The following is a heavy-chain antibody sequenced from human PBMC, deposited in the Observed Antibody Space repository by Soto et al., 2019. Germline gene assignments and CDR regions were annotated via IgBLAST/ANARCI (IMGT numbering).Heavy chain of an antibody. J-gene: IGHJ6*03. CDR3: ARHRLPHCSGGSCYPDYYYYMDV. Sequence: SETLSLTCTVSGGSISSYYWSWIRQPPGKGLEWIGYIYYSGSTNYNPSLKSRVTISVDTSKNRFSLKLSSVTAADTAVYYCARHRLPHCSGGSCYPDYYYYMDVWGKGTTVTVSS. CDR2: IYYSGST. D-gene: IGHD2-15*01. CDR1: GGSISSYY. V-gene: IGHV4-59*08.